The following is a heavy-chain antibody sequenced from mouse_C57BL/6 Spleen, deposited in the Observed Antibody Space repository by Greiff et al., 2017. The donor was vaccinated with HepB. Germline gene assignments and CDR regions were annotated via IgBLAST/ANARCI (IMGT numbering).Heavy chain of an antibody. CDR2: ISSGSSTI. V-gene: IGHV5-17*01. CDR1: GFTFSDYG. J-gene: IGHJ4*01. Sequence: EVKLMESGGGLVKPGGSLKLSCAASGFTFSDYGMHWVRQAPEKGLEWVAYISSGSSTIYYADTVKGRFTISRDNAKNTLFLQMTSLRSEDTAMYYCARWSYPFYAMDYWGQGTSVTVSS. D-gene: IGHD2-12*01. CDR3: ARWSYPFYAMDY.